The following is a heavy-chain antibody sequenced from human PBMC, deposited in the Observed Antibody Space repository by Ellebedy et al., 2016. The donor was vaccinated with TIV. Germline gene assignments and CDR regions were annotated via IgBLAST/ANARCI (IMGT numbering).Heavy chain of an antibody. D-gene: IGHD6-19*01. V-gene: IGHV3-7*01. CDR3: ARDQGWAVAGTTRFDC. J-gene: IGHJ4*02. CDR2: IKQDGSER. CDR1: GFRFSSYW. Sequence: PGGSLRLSCAASGFRFSSYWMSWVRQAPGKGLEWVASIKQDGSERPYVDSVKGRFTISRDNAKDSLYLQISSLRVEDTAVYYCARDQGWAVAGTTRFDCWGQGTLVTVSS.